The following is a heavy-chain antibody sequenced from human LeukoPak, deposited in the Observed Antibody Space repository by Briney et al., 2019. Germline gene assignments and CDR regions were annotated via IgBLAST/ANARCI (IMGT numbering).Heavy chain of an antibody. CDR3: ARDGGYSGFDADC. Sequence: PGGSLRLSCAASGFTIRTYSMKWVRQAPGKGLEWVSYISDSSAMYYADSVRGRFTISRENDKNSLFLQMDSLRAEDTAVYYCARDGGYSGFDADCWGQGTLVTVSS. J-gene: IGHJ4*02. D-gene: IGHD5-12*01. CDR2: ISDSSAM. V-gene: IGHV3-48*01. CDR1: GFTIRTYS.